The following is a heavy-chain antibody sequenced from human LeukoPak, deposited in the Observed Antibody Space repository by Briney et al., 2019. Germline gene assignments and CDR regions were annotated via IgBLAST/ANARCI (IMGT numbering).Heavy chain of an antibody. V-gene: IGHV3-21*01. J-gene: IGHJ5*02. Sequence: GGSLRLSCAASGFSLNIYDMVWVRQAPGKGLEWIASTGLSSSYIGYADSVKGRFSIPRDNGENSVYLQMNSLRAEDTAVYFCARERSYCSGATCSLDLWGQGTLVTVSS. CDR1: GFSLNIYD. D-gene: IGHD2-15*01. CDR3: ARERSYCSGATCSLDL. CDR2: TGLSSSYI.